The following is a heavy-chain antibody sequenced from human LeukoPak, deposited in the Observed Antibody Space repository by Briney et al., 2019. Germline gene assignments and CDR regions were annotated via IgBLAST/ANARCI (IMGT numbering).Heavy chain of an antibody. J-gene: IGHJ6*03. CDR3: ARVRPHPIIDV. CDR1: GFTVSSNY. V-gene: IGHV3-53*01. D-gene: IGHD6-6*01. Sequence: PVGSLRLSCAASGFTVSSNYMSWVRQAPGKGLECVSVIYTGVSTYYSDSVKGRFAISRDNSKNTLYLQMNSLRAEDTAVYYCARVRPHPIIDVWGKGTTVTVSS. CDR2: IYTGVST.